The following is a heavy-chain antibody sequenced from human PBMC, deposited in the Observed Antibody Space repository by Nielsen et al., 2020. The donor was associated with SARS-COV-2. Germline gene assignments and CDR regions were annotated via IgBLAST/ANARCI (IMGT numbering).Heavy chain of an antibody. J-gene: IGHJ5*02. Sequence: GESLKISCAASGFTFSSYAMSWVRQAPGKGLEWVSVISGSGGSTYYADSVKGRFTISRDNSKNTLYLQMNSLRAEDTAVYYCAKEPYGSGSWFDPWGQGTLVTVSS. V-gene: IGHV3-23*01. CDR3: AKEPYGSGSWFDP. CDR2: ISGSGGST. CDR1: GFTFSSYA. D-gene: IGHD3-10*01.